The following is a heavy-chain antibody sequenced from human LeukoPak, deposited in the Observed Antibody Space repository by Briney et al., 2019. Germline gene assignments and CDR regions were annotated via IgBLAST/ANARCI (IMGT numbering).Heavy chain of an antibody. CDR1: ALTFSSYS. Sequence: GGSLRLSCAASALTFSSYSMNWVRQAPGKGLEWVSSISSSSNYIYYADSMKGRFTISRDNAKNSLYLQMNSLRAEDTAVYYCARWARYSGSYDVNDYWGQGTLVTVSS. J-gene: IGHJ4*02. CDR2: ISSSSNYI. D-gene: IGHD1-26*01. CDR3: ARWARYSGSYDVNDY. V-gene: IGHV3-21*01.